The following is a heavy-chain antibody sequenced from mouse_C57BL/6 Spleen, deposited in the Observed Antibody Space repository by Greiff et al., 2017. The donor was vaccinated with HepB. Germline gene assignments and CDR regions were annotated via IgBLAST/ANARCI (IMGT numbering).Heavy chain of an antibody. D-gene: IGHD1-1*01. CDR1: GYTFTDYY. J-gene: IGHJ2*01. Sequence: VQLQQSGPELVKPGASVKISCKASGYTFTDYYMNWVKQSHGKSLEWIGDINPNNGGTSYNQKFKGKATLTVDKSSSTAYMELRSLTSEDSAVYYCARSWYYGRGYYFDYWGQGTTLTVSS. CDR2: INPNNGGT. V-gene: IGHV1-26*01. CDR3: ARSWYYGRGYYFDY.